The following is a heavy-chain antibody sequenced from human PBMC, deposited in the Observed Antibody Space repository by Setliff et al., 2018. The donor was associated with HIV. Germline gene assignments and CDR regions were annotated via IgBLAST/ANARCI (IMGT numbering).Heavy chain of an antibody. CDR1: GYSFTAYY. CDR3: ARVPSARYYDSSGYYRY. Sequence: SVKVSCKASGYSFTAYYIHFVRQAPGQGLEWMGGIIPIFGTSNYAQKFQGRVTITTDESTSTAYMELSSLISEDTAVYYCARVPSARYYDSSGYYRYWGQGTLVTVSS. CDR2: IIPIFGTS. V-gene: IGHV1-69*05. D-gene: IGHD3-22*01. J-gene: IGHJ4*02.